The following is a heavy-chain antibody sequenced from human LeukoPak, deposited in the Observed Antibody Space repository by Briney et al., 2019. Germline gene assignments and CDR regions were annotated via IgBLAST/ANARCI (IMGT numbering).Heavy chain of an antibody. V-gene: IGHV3-21*05. Sequence: GGSLRLSCAASAFTFSSYGMSWVRQAPGKGLEWLSYISDTSSFTYYADSVKGRFTISRDNAKNSLYLQMNSLRAEDTAVYYCARDLSAQSSYYYYYMDVWGIGTTVTVSS. CDR1: AFTFSSYG. CDR3: ARDLSAQSSYYYYYMDV. J-gene: IGHJ6*03. D-gene: IGHD2/OR15-2a*01. CDR2: ISDTSSFT.